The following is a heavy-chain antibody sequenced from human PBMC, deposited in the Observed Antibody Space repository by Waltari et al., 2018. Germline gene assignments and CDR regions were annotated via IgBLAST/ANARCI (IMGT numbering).Heavy chain of an antibody. CDR2: INHSGSI. V-gene: IGHV4-34*01. Sequence: QVQLQQWGAGLLKPSETLSLTCAVYGGSFSGYYWSWIRQPPGKGLEWIGEINHSGSINYNPARKRRVTISVDTSKNQFSLKLSVVTAADTAVYYCARGGFWSGYDLWGQGTLVTVSS. D-gene: IGHD3-3*01. CDR1: GGSFSGYY. J-gene: IGHJ4*02. CDR3: ARGGFWSGYDL.